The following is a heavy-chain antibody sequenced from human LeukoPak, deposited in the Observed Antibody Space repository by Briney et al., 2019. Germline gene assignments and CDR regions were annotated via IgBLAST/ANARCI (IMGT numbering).Heavy chain of an antibody. CDR3: ARSLWFEEYLLSYYYMDV. CDR2: MYYSGST. D-gene: IGHD3-10*01. V-gene: IGHV4-39*01. J-gene: IGHJ6*03. CDR1: GGSISTSSFY. Sequence: SETLSLTCTVSGGSISTSSFYWGWIRQPPGKGLEWIGSMYYSGSTYYNPSLKSRVTISVDTSKNQFSLRLSSVTAADTAVYYCARSLWFEEYLLSYYYMDVWGKGTTVTVSS.